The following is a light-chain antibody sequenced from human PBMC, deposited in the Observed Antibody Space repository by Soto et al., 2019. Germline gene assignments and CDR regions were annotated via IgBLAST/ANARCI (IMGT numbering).Light chain of an antibody. V-gene: IGKV3-15*01. CDR2: GAS. CDR3: QQYNNWPPIT. J-gene: IGKJ5*01. CDR1: QSVGSN. Sequence: ERVMTQSPATLSVSPGERATLSCRASQSVGSNLAWYQQKPGQAPRLLIFGASSRATGVPARFSGSGSGTEFTLTINSLQSEDFAVYYCQQYNNWPPITFGQGTRLEIK.